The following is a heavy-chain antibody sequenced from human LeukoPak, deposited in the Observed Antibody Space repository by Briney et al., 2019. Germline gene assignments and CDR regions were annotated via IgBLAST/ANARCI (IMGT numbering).Heavy chain of an antibody. V-gene: IGHV5-10-1*01. CDR1: GYSFTSYW. D-gene: IGHD5-12*01. CDR2: IYPSDSYT. CDR3: ARHVPNSGQPRHFDY. Sequence: GESLKISCKGSGYSFTSYWISWVRQMPGKGLEWMGNIYPSDSYTNYSPSFQGHVTISADKSISTAYLQWSSLKASDIAMYYCARHVPNSGQPRHFDYWGQRTLVTVSS. J-gene: IGHJ4*02.